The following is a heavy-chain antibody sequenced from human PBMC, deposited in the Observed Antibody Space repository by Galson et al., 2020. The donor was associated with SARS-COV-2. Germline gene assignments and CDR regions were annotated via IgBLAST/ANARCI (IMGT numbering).Heavy chain of an antibody. J-gene: IGHJ4*02. V-gene: IGHV3-23*01. Sequence: GGSLRLSCAASGFTFSTYAMNWLRQAPGKGLEWVSGISGSGSTTYYAGSVKGRFTISRDNSQNTLYLQMNFLRAEDTAIYYCAKRHRDSSGFDYWGQGARVTVSS. CDR1: GFTFSTYA. CDR2: ISGSGSTT. D-gene: IGHD3-22*01. CDR3: AKRHRDSSGFDY.